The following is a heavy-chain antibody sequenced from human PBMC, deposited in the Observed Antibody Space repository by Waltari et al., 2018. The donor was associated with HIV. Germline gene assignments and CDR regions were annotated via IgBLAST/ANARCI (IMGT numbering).Heavy chain of an antibody. CDR1: DYSITSGSY. J-gene: IGHJ4*02. D-gene: IGHD3-3*01. V-gene: IGHV4-38-2*02. CDR3: ASTYYDLLEGWYFDF. Sequence: QVQLQESGPGLVKPSETLSLTCSVSDYSITSGSYWGWIRQSPGGGLEWIGSIPPRGPTVDSPSLKSRITLFRNTSKNQCFLKLTSATAADTAVYYCASTYYDLLEGWYFDFWGQGRLVTVSS. CDR2: IPPRGPT.